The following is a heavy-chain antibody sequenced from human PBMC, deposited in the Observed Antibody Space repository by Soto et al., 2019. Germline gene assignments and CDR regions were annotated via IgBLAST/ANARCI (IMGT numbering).Heavy chain of an antibody. CDR3: ARFGAAAAHDDN. CDR1: GVSISENH. D-gene: IGHD6-13*01. J-gene: IGHJ4*01. V-gene: IGHV4-59*01. CDR2: VHFSGST. Sequence: SGVSISENHWSWIRQAPGKGLEWVGYVHFSGSTTYNPSLAPRLNISFDMSKSQVYLQLTSVTAADTAVYYCARFGAAAAHDDNWGRGVLVTVPQ.